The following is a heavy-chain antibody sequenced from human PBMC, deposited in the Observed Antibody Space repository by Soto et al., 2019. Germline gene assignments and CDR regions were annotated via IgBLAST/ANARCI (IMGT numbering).Heavy chain of an antibody. D-gene: IGHD2-2*01. CDR2: IKGDGSGK. J-gene: IGHJ4*02. CDR1: GFTFSTYW. V-gene: IGHV3-7*01. CDR3: AREVPVGMLDY. Sequence: GGSLRLSCAVSGFTFSTYWMSWVRQAPGKGLEWVANIKGDGSGKYYVDSMKGRSTISRDNAQNSLFLQMSSLRAEDTAVYYCAREVPVGMLDYWGQGTRVTVAS.